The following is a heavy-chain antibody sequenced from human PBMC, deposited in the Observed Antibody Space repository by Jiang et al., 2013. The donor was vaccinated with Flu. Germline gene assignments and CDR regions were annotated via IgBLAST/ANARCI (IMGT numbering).Heavy chain of an antibody. D-gene: IGHD6-19*01. CDR2: IYYSGST. Sequence: GPGLVKPSETLSLTCTVSGGSISSSSYYWGWIRQPPGKGLEWIGSIYYSGSTYYNPSLKSRVTISVDTSKNQFSLKLSSVTAADTAVYYCASQGGGSGWVHVWGQGTTVTVSS. J-gene: IGHJ6*02. CDR3: ASQGGGSGWVHV. CDR1: GGSISSSSYY. V-gene: IGHV4-39*07.